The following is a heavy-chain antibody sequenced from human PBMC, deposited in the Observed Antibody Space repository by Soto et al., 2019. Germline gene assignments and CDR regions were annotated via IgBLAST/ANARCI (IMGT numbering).Heavy chain of an antibody. CDR1: GGSISGYY. CDR2: IHYSGST. CDR3: ARGSAAGTKSPFDY. Sequence: TSETLSLTCTVSGGSISGYYWSWIRQSPGKGLEWIGYIHYSGSTNYNPSLKSRVTISVDTSKNQLSLKLSSVTAADTAVYYCARGSAAGTKSPFDYWGQGTLVTVSS. V-gene: IGHV4-59*01. J-gene: IGHJ4*02. D-gene: IGHD6-13*01.